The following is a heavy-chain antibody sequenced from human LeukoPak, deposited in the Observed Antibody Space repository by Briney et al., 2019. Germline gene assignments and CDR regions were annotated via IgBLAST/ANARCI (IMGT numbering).Heavy chain of an antibody. D-gene: IGHD2-2*01. Sequence: PGGSLRLSCAASGFTFSSYSMNWVRQAPGKGLEWVSFISSSSSYIYYADSVKGRFTISRDNAKNSLYLQMNSLRAEDTAVYYCARDGLRYCSSTSCRRFDYWGQGTLVTVSS. CDR3: ARDGLRYCSSTSCRRFDY. CDR1: GFTFSSYS. V-gene: IGHV3-21*01. J-gene: IGHJ4*02. CDR2: ISSSSSYI.